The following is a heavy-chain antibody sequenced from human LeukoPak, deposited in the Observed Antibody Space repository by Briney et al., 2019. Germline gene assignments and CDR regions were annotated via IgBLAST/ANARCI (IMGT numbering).Heavy chain of an antibody. Sequence: GGSLRLSCAASGFTFGSYGMSWVRQAPGKGLEWVSPIGGGGSSTDYADSVKGRSTISRDNSEDTLYLQMNSLTVEDTAVYFCGKGRGSSGWEPFDYWGQGTLVTVSS. CDR1: GFTFGSYG. D-gene: IGHD6-19*01. V-gene: IGHV3-23*01. CDR3: GKGRGSSGWEPFDY. J-gene: IGHJ4*02. CDR2: IGGGGSST.